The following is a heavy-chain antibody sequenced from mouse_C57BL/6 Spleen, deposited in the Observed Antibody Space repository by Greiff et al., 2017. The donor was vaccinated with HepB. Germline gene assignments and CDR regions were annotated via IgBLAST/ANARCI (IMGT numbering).Heavy chain of an antibody. CDR2: IYPRSGNT. Sequence: LVESGAELARPGASVKLSCKASGYTFTSYGISWVKQRTGQGLEWIGEIYPRSGNTYYNEKFKGKATLTADKSSSTAYMELRSLTSEDSAVYFCARDWDGSYYAMDYWGQGTSVTVSS. CDR3: ARDWDGSYYAMDY. V-gene: IGHV1-81*01. D-gene: IGHD2-3*01. J-gene: IGHJ4*01. CDR1: GYTFTSYG.